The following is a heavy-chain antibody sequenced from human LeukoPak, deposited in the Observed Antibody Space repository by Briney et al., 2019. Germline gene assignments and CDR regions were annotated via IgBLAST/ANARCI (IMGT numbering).Heavy chain of an antibody. CDR3: ARRAKIRGLMSYFDY. Sequence: SETLSLTCTVSGGSISSYYWSWIRQPPGKGLEWIGYIYYSGSTNYNPSLKSRVTISVDTSKNQFSLKLSSVTAADTAVYYCARRAKIRGLMSYFDYWGQGTLVTVSS. V-gene: IGHV4-59*01. D-gene: IGHD5-12*01. CDR1: GGSISSYY. CDR2: IYYSGST. J-gene: IGHJ4*02.